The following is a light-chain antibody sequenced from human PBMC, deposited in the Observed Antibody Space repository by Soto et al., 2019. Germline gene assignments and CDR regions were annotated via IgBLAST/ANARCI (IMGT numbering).Light chain of an antibody. CDR2: GAS. V-gene: IGKV3-20*01. CDR3: QQYGSSRWT. J-gene: IGKJ1*01. Sequence: EIVLTQSPGTLSLSPGERATLSCRASQSVSTTSLAWYQQKPGQAPRLLIYGASSRATGIPDRFSGSGSGTDFTLTISRLEPEDFAVYYCQQYGSSRWTFGQGTKLEIK. CDR1: QSVSTTS.